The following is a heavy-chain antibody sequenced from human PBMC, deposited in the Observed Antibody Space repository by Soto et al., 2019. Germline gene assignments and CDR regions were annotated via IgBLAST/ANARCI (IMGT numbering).Heavy chain of an antibody. Sequence: QVQLFESGGGVVQPGRSLRLSCAASGFAFSNYAFHWVRQAPGRGLEWVAVISHDGSDEFYAGSVKGRFIVSRDNSKSTVSLHMNSLGGEDTGIYFCARSAGLLWFGESSSHGLDVWGQGTMVAVSS. D-gene: IGHD3-10*01. J-gene: IGHJ6*01. V-gene: IGHV3-30-3*01. CDR3: ARSAGLLWFGESSSHGLDV. CDR2: ISHDGSDE. CDR1: GFAFSNYA.